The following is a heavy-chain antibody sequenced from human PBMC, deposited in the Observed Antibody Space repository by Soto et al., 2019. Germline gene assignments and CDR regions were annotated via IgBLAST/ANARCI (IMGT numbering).Heavy chain of an antibody. V-gene: IGHV3-13*01. CDR1: GFTFSSYD. D-gene: IGHD3-10*01. CDR2: IGTAGGT. CDR3: ARGKVRGVSLPYYFDY. J-gene: IGHJ4*02. Sequence: EVQLVESGGGLVQPGGSLRLSCAASGFTFSSYDMHWVRQATGKGLEWVSAIGTAGGTYYPGSVKGRFTISRENAKNSLYLQMNSLRAEDTAVYYCARGKVRGVSLPYYFDYWGQGTLVTVSS.